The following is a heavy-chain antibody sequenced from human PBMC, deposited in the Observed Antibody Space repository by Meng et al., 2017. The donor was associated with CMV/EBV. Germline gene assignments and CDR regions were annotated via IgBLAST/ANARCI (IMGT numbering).Heavy chain of an antibody. CDR1: GYTFTSYY. D-gene: IGHD3-22*01. Sequence: GESLKISCKASGYTFTSYYMHWVRQAPGQGLEWMGIINPSGGSTSYAQKFQGRVTMTRDTSTSTVYMELSSLRSEDTAVYYCARVGEPYYYDSSGLGWFDPWGQGTLVTVSS. CDR3: ARVGEPYYYDSSGLGWFDP. J-gene: IGHJ5*02. CDR2: INPSGGST. V-gene: IGHV1-46*01.